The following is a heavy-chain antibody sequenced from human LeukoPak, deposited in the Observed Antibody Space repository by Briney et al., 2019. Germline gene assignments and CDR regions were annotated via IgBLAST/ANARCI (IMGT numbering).Heavy chain of an antibody. Sequence: PGGSLRLSCAASGFKFSDFAMMWVRQAPGRGPEWVSGIRASGGLTFYADSVKGRFTVSRDNSENRLYLQMNYLTAADTAVYYCARDPNGDYIGAFDMCGQGTKVTVSS. CDR3: ARDPNGDYIGAFDM. J-gene: IGHJ3*02. D-gene: IGHD4-17*01. V-gene: IGHV3-23*01. CDR2: IRASGGLT. CDR1: GFKFSDFA.